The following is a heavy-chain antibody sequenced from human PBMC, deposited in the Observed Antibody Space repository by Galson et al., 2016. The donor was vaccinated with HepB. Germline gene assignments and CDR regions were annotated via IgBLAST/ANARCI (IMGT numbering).Heavy chain of an antibody. CDR2: ISAFSGNT. CDR1: GYSFFNYG. V-gene: IGHV1-18*04. Sequence: SVKVSCKASGYSFFNYGVNWVRQAPGQGLEWMGWISAFSGNTEFAQRLQGRVTMATDRSTSTAYMELRSLRSDDTGIYYCVRDVAVGETRRPDYGGQGTLITVSS. D-gene: IGHD3-16*01. CDR3: VRDVAVGETRRPDY. J-gene: IGHJ4*02.